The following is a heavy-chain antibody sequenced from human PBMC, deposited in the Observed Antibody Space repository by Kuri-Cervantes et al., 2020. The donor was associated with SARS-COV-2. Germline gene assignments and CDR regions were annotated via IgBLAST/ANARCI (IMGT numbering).Heavy chain of an antibody. D-gene: IGHD2-15*01. V-gene: IGHV4-39*01. CDR3: ARQQKGRYCSGGSCYPDP. CDR1: GGSISSSSYY. Sequence: GSLRLSCTVSGGSISSSSYYWGWIRQPPGKGLEWIGSIYYSGSTYYNPSLKSRVTISVDTSKNQFSLKLSSVTAADTAVYYCARQQKGRYCSGGSCYPDPWGQGTLVTVSS. CDR2: IYYSGST. J-gene: IGHJ5*02.